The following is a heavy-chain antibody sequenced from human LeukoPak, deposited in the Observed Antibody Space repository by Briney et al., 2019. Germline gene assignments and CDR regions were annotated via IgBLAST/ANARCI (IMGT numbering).Heavy chain of an antibody. J-gene: IGHJ4*02. CDR2: IYTSGST. Sequence: PSQTLSFTCTVSGGSISSGSYYWSWIRQPAGKGLEWIGRIYTSGSTNYNPSLKSRVAISVDTSKNQFSLKLSSVTAADTAVYYCASLTTVTHDFDYWGQGTLVTVSS. CDR1: GGSISSGSYY. D-gene: IGHD4-17*01. V-gene: IGHV4-61*02. CDR3: ASLTTVTHDFDY.